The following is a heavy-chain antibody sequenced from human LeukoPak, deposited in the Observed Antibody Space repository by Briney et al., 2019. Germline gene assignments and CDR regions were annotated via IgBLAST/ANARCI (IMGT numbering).Heavy chain of an antibody. CDR1: GFTFDDYA. CDR2: ISWNSGSI. D-gene: IGHD5-12*01. CDR3: ARSKGDSGYDYFDY. Sequence: GGSLRLSCAASGFTFDDYAMHWVRQAPGKGLEWVSGISWNSGSIGYADSVEGRFTISRDNSKNTLYLQMNSLRAEDTAVYYCARSKGDSGYDYFDYWGQGTLVTVSS. V-gene: IGHV3-9*01. J-gene: IGHJ4*02.